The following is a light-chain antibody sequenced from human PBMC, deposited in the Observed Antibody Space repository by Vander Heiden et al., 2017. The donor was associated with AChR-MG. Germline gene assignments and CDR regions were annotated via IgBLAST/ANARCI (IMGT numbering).Light chain of an antibody. CDR3: QQCDSTPRT. J-gene: IGKJ1*01. CDR1: QSISSY. CDR2: AAS. Sequence: DIHGTKSPSSLSASGGDRATITCRASQSISSYLTWYQQKPGKAPRLLIYAASSMESGIPSRFSGSGSGTEFTLTISSLQPEDFAAYYCQQCDSTPRTFGQGTKVEIK. V-gene: IGKV1-39*01.